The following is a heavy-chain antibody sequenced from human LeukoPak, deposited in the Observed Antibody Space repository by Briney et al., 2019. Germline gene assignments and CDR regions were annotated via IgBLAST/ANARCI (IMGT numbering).Heavy chain of an antibody. CDR2: INIDGSST. CDR1: GFTFSSYW. J-gene: IGHJ4*02. CDR3: AKGRLLRYFDYAGDYDY. Sequence: PGGSLRLSCAASGFTFSSYWMHWVRQAPGKGLVWVSRINIDGSSTSYADSVKGRFTISRDNAKNSLYLQMNSLRAEDTALYYCAKGRLLRYFDYAGDYDYWGQGTLVTVSS. V-gene: IGHV3-74*01. D-gene: IGHD3-9*01.